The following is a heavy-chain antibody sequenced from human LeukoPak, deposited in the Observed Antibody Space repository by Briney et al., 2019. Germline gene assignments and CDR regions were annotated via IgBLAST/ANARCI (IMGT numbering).Heavy chain of an antibody. D-gene: IGHD6-13*01. J-gene: IGHJ5*02. CDR3: ATSPLAAAAENWFDP. CDR2: ISAYNGNT. V-gene: IGHV1-18*01. Sequence: GASVKVSCKAPGYTFTSYGISWVRQAPGQGLEWMGWISAYNGNTNYAQKLQGRVTMTEDTSTDTAYMELSSLRSEDTAVYYCATSPLAAAAENWFDPWGQGTLVTVSS. CDR1: GYTFTSYG.